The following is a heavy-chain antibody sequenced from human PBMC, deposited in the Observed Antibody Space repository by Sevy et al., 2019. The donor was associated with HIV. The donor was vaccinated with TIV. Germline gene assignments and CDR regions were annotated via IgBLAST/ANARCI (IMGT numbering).Heavy chain of an antibody. J-gene: IGHJ4*02. CDR2: INQDGSVK. V-gene: IGHV3-7*01. CDR1: GFTLNSYW. D-gene: IGHD6-13*01. CDR3: VRAIAAAGSF. Sequence: GGSPRLSCAASGFTLNSYWMSWVRQAPGKGLEWVANINQDGSVKYYVDPVKGRFTISRDNARNSLYLRMNSLRAEDTALYYCVRAIAAAGSFWGQGTLVTVSS.